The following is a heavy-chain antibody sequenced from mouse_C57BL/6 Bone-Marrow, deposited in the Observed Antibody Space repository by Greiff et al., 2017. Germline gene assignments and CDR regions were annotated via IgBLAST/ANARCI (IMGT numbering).Heavy chain of an antibody. D-gene: IGHD2-4*01. CDR3: TRDDYEGFAY. CDR2: ISSGGDYI. CDR1: GFTFSSYA. J-gene: IGHJ3*01. Sequence: EVQRVESGEGLVKPGGSLKLSCAASGFTFSSYAMSWVRQTPEKRLEWVAYISSGGDYIYYADTVKGRFTISRDNARNTLYLQMSSLKAEDTSMYYCTRDDYEGFAYWGQGTLVTVSA. V-gene: IGHV5-9-1*02.